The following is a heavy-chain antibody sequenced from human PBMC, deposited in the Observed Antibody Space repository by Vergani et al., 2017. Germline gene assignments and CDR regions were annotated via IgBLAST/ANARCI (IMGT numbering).Heavy chain of an antibody. CDR1: GFTFADYA. CDR3: ARDIGVPRSPEPATFDY. J-gene: IGHJ4*02. V-gene: IGHV3-9*01. Sequence: EVQLVASGGGLVQPGRSLRLSCAASGFTFADYAMHWVRQAPGKGLEWVSGISWYSGSIGYADSVKGRFTISRDNAKDSLYLQMNSRRAEDTAVYYFARDIGVPRSPEPATFDYWGQGTLVTVSS. D-gene: IGHD1-14*01. CDR2: ISWYSGSI.